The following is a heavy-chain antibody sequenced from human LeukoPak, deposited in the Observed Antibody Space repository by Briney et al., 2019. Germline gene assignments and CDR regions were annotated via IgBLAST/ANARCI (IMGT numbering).Heavy chain of an antibody. CDR2: IYYSGST. CDR1: GDSMSSYY. CDR3: ARDMFPYYYYGMDV. V-gene: IGHV4-59*06. J-gene: IGHJ6*02. D-gene: IGHD3-10*02. Sequence: PSETLSLTCTVSGDSMSSYYWSWIRQHPGKGLEWIGYIYYSGSTYHNPSLKSRVTISVDTSKNQFSLKLSSVTAADTAVYYCARDMFPYYYYGMDVWGQGTTVTVSS.